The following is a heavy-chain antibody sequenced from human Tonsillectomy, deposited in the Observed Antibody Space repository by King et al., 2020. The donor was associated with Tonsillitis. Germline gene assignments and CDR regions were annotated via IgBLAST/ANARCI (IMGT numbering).Heavy chain of an antibody. CDR2: IKSKTDGGTR. CDR1: GFTFSNAW. J-gene: IGHJ6*02. V-gene: IGHV3-15*01. D-gene: IGHD2-15*01. Sequence: VQLVESGGGLVKPGGSLRLSCAASGFTFSNAWMSWVRQAPGKGLEWVGRIKSKTDGGTRDYAAPVKGRFTISRDDSKNTLYLQMNSLKTEDTAVYYCSTDGGDYCSSGSCYIPIYSYSYVMDVWGQGTTVTVSS. CDR3: STDGGDYCSSGSCYIPIYSYSYVMDV.